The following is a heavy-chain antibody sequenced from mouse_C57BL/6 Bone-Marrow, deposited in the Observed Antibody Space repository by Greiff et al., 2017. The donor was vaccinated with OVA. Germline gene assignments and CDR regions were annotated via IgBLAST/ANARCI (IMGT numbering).Heavy chain of an antibody. J-gene: IGHJ1*03. CDR2: INPNNGGT. D-gene: IGHD1-1*01. Sequence: EVKLMESGPELVKPGASVKIPCKASGYTFTDYNMDWVKQSHGKSLEWIGDINPNNGGTIYNQKFKGKATLTVDKSSSTAYMELRSLTSEDTAVYYCARRVLPWYFDVWGTGTTVTVSS. CDR3: ARRVLPWYFDV. CDR1: GYTFTDYN. V-gene: IGHV1-18*01.